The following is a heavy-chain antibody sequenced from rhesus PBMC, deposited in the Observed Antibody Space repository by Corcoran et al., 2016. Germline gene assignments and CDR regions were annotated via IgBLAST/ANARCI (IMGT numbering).Heavy chain of an antibody. CDR3: TTVTIFDYFDY. Sequence: EVQLVESGGGLVQPGGSLRLSCAASGFTFSNSWMSWVRQAPGKGLEWVARIKRKADGETADYAASVKGSFTISRDDSKNTLYLQMNSLKTEDTAVYYCTTVTIFDYFDYWGQGVLVTVS. CDR1: GFTFSNSW. J-gene: IGHJ4*01. CDR2: IKRKADGETA. D-gene: IGHD3-3*01. V-gene: IGHV3-30*02.